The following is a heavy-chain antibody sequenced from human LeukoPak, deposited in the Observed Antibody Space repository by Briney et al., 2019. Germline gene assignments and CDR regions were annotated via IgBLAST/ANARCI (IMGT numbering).Heavy chain of an antibody. CDR2: IYYSGST. Sequence: PSETLSLTCTVSGGSFSSHYWSWIRQPPGKGLEWIGSIYYSGSTYYNPSLKSRVTISVDTSKNQFSLKLSSVTAADTAVYYCARGPTYYYGSALNWFDPWGQGTLVTVSS. D-gene: IGHD3-10*01. CDR1: GGSFSSHY. J-gene: IGHJ5*02. V-gene: IGHV4-59*11. CDR3: ARGPTYYYGSALNWFDP.